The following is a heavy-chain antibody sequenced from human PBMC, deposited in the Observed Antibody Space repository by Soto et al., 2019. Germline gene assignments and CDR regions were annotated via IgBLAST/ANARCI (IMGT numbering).Heavy chain of an antibody. CDR3: ARDLRTLYGMDV. V-gene: IGHV3-53*01. CDR1: GFTVSSNY. J-gene: IGHJ6*02. Sequence: EVQLVESGGGLIQPGGSLRLSCAASGFTVSSNYMSWVRQAPGKGLEWVSVIYSGDTTYYADSVKGRFTTSRDNSKNTQYLQMNSLRAEDTAVYYCARDLRTLYGMDVWGQGTTVTVSS. CDR2: IYSGDTT.